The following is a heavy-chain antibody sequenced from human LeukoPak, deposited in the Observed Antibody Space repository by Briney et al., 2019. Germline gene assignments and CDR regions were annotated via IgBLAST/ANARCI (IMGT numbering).Heavy chain of an antibody. CDR1: GFTFSSYT. Sequence: GGSLRLSCAASGFTFSSYTMNWVRQTPGKGLEWVSSISSDSNYIYYADSVKGRFTISRDNAWNSLYLQMNSLRAEDTAVYYCARKENILTGYYDHWGQGTLVTVSS. CDR3: ARKENILTGYYDH. V-gene: IGHV3-21*01. J-gene: IGHJ5*02. CDR2: ISSDSNYI. D-gene: IGHD3-9*01.